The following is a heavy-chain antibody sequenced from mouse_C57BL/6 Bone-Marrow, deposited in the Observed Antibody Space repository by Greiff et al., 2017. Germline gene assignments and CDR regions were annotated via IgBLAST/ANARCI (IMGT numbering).Heavy chain of an antibody. Sequence: QVQLQQPGTELVKPGASVKLSCKASGYTFTSYWMHWVKQRPGQGLEWIGNINPSNGGTNYNEKFKSKATLTVDKSSSTAYMPLSSLTSEDSAVYYLARSGLYGGAWFADWGQGTLVTVAA. V-gene: IGHV1-53*01. J-gene: IGHJ3*01. D-gene: IGHD1-1*01. CDR3: ARSGLYGGAWFAD. CDR1: GYTFTSYW. CDR2: INPSNGGT.